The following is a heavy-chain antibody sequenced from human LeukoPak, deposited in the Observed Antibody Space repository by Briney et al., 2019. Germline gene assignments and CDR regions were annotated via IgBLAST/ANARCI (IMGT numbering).Heavy chain of an antibody. J-gene: IGHJ4*02. Sequence: ASVKLSCKASGYTFTSYAISWVRQAPGQGLEWMGSISAYNGNTNYAQALQGRVTMTTDTSTSTDYMELRSLRSDDTAVYYCARGYSSGWFIFDYWGQGTLVTVSS. CDR2: ISAYNGNT. CDR3: ARGYSSGWFIFDY. D-gene: IGHD6-19*01. V-gene: IGHV1-18*04. CDR1: GYTFTSYA.